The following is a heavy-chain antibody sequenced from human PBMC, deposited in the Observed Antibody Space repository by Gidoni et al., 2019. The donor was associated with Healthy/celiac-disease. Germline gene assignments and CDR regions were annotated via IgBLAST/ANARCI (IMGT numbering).Heavy chain of an antibody. Sequence: QVPLVQSWAEVKKPGASVKVFCQASGYTSTSYAMPWVRQAPGQRLEWMGWINAGNGNTKYSQKFQGRVTITRDTSASTAYMELSSLRSEDTAVYYCARVGLGGYNWFDPWGQGTLVTVSS. CDR2: INAGNGNT. CDR3: ARVGLGGYNWFDP. J-gene: IGHJ5*02. D-gene: IGHD3-10*01. CDR1: GYTSTSYA. V-gene: IGHV1-3*01.